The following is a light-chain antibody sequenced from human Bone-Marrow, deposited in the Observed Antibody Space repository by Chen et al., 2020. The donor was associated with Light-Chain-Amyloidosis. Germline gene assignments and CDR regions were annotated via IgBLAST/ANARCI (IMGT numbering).Light chain of an antibody. J-gene: IGLJ3*02. CDR2: DDS. CDR3: QVWDRSSDRPV. V-gene: IGLV3-21*02. Sequence: SYVLPQPSSVSVAAAQPVTSACGGNNIGTTRVHWYQQTPGLAPLLVVYDDSDRPSGIPERLSGSNSGNTATLTISRVEAGDEADYYCQVWDRSSDRPVFGGGTKLTVL. CDR1: NIGTTR.